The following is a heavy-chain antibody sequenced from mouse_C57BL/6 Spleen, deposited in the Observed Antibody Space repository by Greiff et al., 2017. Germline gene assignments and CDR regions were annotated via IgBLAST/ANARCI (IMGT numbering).Heavy chain of an antibody. Sequence: ESGPGLVKPSQSLSLTCSVTGYSITSGYYWNWIRQFPGNKLEWMGYISYDGSNNYNPSLKNRISITRDTSKNQFFLKLNSVTTEDTATYYCATFITTVDFDYWGQGTTLTVSS. D-gene: IGHD1-1*01. CDR2: ISYDGSN. V-gene: IGHV3-6*01. J-gene: IGHJ2*01. CDR3: ATFITTVDFDY. CDR1: GYSITSGYY.